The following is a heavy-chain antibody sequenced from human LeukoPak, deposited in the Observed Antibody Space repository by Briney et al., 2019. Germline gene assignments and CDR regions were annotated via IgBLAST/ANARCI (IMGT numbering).Heavy chain of an antibody. D-gene: IGHD3-22*01. Sequence: SETLSLTCTVSGGSVDGYYWSWIRQPPGKELEWIGYIYYSGSTYYNPSLKSRVTISVDTSKNQFSLKLSSVTAADTAVYYCARGIVVPRMGMDVWGQRTTVTVSS. CDR3: ARGIVVPRMGMDV. J-gene: IGHJ6*02. V-gene: IGHV4-59*02. CDR2: IYYSGST. CDR1: GGSVDGYY.